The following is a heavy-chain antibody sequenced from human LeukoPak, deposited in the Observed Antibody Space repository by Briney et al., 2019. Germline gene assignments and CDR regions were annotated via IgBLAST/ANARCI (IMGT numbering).Heavy chain of an antibody. CDR3: ARDQGYLLVSVAGRDYNYYGMDV. J-gene: IGHJ6*02. V-gene: IGHV3-74*01. CDR1: GFKFSSDW. Sequence: PGGSLRLSCAASGFKFSSDWMHWVRQVPGKGLVWVSRINSDGSSTDYADSVKGRFTISRDNAKNTLYLQMNSLRVEDTAVYYCARDQGYLLVSVAGRDYNYYGMDVWGQGTTATVSS. CDR2: INSDGSST. D-gene: IGHD6-19*01.